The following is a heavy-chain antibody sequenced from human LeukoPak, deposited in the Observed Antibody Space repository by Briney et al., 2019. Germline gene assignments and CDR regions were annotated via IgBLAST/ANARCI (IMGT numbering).Heavy chain of an antibody. V-gene: IGHV3-48*03. Sequence: GGSLRLSCAASGFTFSSYEMNWVRQAPGKGLEWVSYISSSGSTIYYADSVKGRFSISRDSARNSLYLEMNSLRAEDTAVYYCARGYNYGSQFDYWGQGTLVTVSS. D-gene: IGHD1-1*01. J-gene: IGHJ4*02. CDR1: GFTFSSYE. CDR2: ISSSGSTI. CDR3: ARGYNYGSQFDY.